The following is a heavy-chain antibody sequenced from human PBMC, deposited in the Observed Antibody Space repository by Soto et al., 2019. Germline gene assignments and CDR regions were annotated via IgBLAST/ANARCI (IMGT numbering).Heavy chain of an antibody. CDR2: VVPILGTP. CDR1: GGSFETFI. V-gene: IGHV1-69*16. D-gene: IGHD2-8*01. J-gene: IGHJ6*02. CDR3: SRNWTYGASRSGMDV. Sequence: QVQLVQSGAEVKEPGSSVKVSCEASGGSFETFIMNWVRQTPGRGLEWMGGVVPILGTPTYAERFKGKVKMSSTRSAGTTQMEVTSLRSEDSGIYYCSRNWTYGASRSGMDVWGQGTTVIVSS.